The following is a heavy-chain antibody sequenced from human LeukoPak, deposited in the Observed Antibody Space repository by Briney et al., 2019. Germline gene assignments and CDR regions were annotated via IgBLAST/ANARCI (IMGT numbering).Heavy chain of an antibody. J-gene: IGHJ4*02. V-gene: IGHV3-21*01. CDR1: GFTFSSYS. CDR3: ARDSSPAVTGYYDY. Sequence: GGSLRLSCAASGFTFSSYSMNWVRQAPGKGLEWVSSISSSSSYIYYADSVKGRFTISRDNAKNSLYLQMNSLRAEDTAVYYCARDSSPAVTGYYDYWGQGTLVTVSS. D-gene: IGHD3-9*01. CDR2: ISSSSSYI.